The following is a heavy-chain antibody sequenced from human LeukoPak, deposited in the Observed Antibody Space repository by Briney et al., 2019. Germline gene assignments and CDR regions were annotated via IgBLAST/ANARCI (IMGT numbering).Heavy chain of an antibody. CDR3: ARDPSVSGGSWYDY. V-gene: IGHV4-59*01. CDR2: IYYSGST. Sequence: PSETLSLTCTVSGGSISSYYWSWIRQPPGKGLEWIGYIYYSGSTNYNPSLKSRVTISVDTSKNQFSLKLSPVTAADTAVYYCARDPSVSGGSWYDYWGQGTLVTVSS. J-gene: IGHJ4*02. CDR1: GGSISSYY. D-gene: IGHD2-15*01.